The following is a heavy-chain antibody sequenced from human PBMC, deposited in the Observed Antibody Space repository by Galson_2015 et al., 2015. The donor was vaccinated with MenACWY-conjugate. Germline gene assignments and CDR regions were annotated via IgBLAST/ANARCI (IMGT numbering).Heavy chain of an antibody. D-gene: IGHD2-2*01. V-gene: IGHV3-73*01. Sequence: SLRLSCADSGFNFGGSHMHWVRQPPGKGLEWVGHVRSQSRNYETAYGASVMGRFTISRDDSRNTAYLQMNNLKVEDTAVYYCARQTNSCHDFWGQGTLVTVSS. CDR2: VRSQSRNYET. CDR3: ARQTNSCHDF. J-gene: IGHJ4*02. CDR1: GFNFGGSH.